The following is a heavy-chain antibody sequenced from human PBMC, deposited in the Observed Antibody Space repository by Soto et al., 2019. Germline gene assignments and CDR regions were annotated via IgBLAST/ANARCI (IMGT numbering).Heavy chain of an antibody. CDR2: IIPIFGSS. CDR1: GGTFSSYS. J-gene: IGHJ4*02. Sequence: QVHLVQSGAEVRKPGSSVKVSCEASGGTFSSYSINWVRQAPGQGLEWMGGIIPIFGSSTYAQKFQGRLTRTADKSTNTVFMELTSLRSEDTALYFCARKPLREREDFYFVHWGKGPLLTVSP. D-gene: IGHD1-26*01. CDR3: ARKPLREREDFYFVH. V-gene: IGHV1-69*06.